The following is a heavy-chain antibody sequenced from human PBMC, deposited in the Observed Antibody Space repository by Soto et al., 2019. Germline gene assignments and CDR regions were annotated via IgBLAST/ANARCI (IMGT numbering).Heavy chain of an antibody. D-gene: IGHD1-26*01. Sequence: GGSLRLSCSASGFTFSSSPLPLVRQAPGKGLEDVSAISTYGGRAYYADSVRGRFIMSRDLSTNKVSRKMNSLREEDTAVYYCAKVRASYLREEEGDDGLDVWGQGETGT. CDR3: AKVRASYLREEEGDDGLDV. CDR2: ISTYGGRA. J-gene: IGHJ6*02. CDR1: GFTFSSSP. V-gene: IGHV3-64*04.